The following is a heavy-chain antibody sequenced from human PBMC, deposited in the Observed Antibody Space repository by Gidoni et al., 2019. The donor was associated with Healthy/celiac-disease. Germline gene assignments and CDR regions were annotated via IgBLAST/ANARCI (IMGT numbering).Heavy chain of an antibody. CDR3: AKSLSGGGIGFVVIDY. CDR1: GITFDEYA. V-gene: IGHV3-9*01. D-gene: IGHD6-13*01. Sequence: EVQPVESGGGLVQPGRSVRLSWPASGITFDEYAMHWVRQAPGKGREWFAGISWNSGSIGYADSVKGRFTISRDTAKNSLYLQMNSLRAEDTALYYCAKSLSGGGIGFVVIDYWGQGTLVTVSS. CDR2: ISWNSGSI. J-gene: IGHJ4*02.